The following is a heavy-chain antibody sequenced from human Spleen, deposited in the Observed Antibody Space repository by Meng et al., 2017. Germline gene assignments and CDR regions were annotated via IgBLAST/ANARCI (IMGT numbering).Heavy chain of an antibody. D-gene: IGHD2-15*01. CDR2: MNEDGNTI. V-gene: IGHV3-11*04. CDR1: GLTFSDYY. J-gene: IGHJ5*01. CDR3: VIDFGGNSDS. Sequence: QAELVESGAGLVMPGGSVIRACAASGLTFSDYYMSWIRQAPGKGLVWVSRMNEDGNTINDAGSVWGRFTISRDSARNTLYLQMDSLRAEDTAVYYCVIDFGGNSDSWGQGTLVTVSS.